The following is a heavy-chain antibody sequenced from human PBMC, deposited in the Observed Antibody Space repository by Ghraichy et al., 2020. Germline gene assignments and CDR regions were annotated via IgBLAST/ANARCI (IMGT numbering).Heavy chain of an antibody. CDR3: ARDLGSGWYFDY. J-gene: IGHJ4*02. CDR2: IKKDGSEK. V-gene: IGHV3-7*01. D-gene: IGHD6-19*01. CDR1: GFIFSGYW. Sequence: SQTLSCAASGFIFSGYWMSWVRQAPGKGLEWVANIKKDGSEKYYVDSVKGRFTISRDNAKNSLYLQMNSLRAEDTAVYYCARDLGSGWYFDYWGQGTLVTVSS.